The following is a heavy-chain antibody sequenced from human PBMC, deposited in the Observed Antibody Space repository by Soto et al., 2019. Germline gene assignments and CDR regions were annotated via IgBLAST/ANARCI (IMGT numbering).Heavy chain of an antibody. CDR3: AHGGIAAELFK. D-gene: IGHD6-13*01. J-gene: IGHJ4*02. V-gene: IGHV3-30*03. Sequence: QVQLVESGGGVVQPGRSLRLSCAASGFTFSSYGMHWVRQAPGKGLEWVAVISYDGSNKYYADSVKGRFTISRDNSKNMLYLQMNSLRAEDTAVYYCAHGGIAAELFKWGQGTLVTVSS. CDR2: ISYDGSNK. CDR1: GFTFSSYG.